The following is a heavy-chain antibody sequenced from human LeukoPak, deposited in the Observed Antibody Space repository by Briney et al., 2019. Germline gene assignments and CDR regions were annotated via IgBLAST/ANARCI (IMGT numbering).Heavy chain of an antibody. Sequence: SETLSLTCTVSGGSISSYYWSWIRQPPGKGLEWIGEINHSGSTNYNPSLKSRVTISVDTSKNQFSLKLSSVTAADTAVYYCTRAPRADDIFFESWGQGALVTVSS. D-gene: IGHD3-9*01. CDR2: INHSGST. CDR1: GGSISSYY. J-gene: IGHJ4*02. CDR3: TRAPRADDIFFES. V-gene: IGHV4-34*01.